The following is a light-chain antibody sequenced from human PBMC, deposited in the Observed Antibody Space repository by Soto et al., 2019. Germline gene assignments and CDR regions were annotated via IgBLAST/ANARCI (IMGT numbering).Light chain of an antibody. Sequence: DIQMTQSPSTLSASVGDRVTITCRASQSISYWLAWYQQKPGKAPNLLIYKASSLESGVPSRFSGSGSGTQFTLTISSLQPDDSATYYCQQYNTWWTFGQGTKVEIK. CDR3: QQYNTWWT. V-gene: IGKV1-5*03. J-gene: IGKJ1*01. CDR2: KAS. CDR1: QSISYW.